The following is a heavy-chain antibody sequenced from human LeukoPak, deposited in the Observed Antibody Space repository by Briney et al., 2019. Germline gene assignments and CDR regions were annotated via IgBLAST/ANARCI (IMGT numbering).Heavy chain of an antibody. Sequence: ASVKVSCKASGYTFTDFGIIWVRQAPGQGLEWMGWSSAYNGNRRYAQNVQGRVTMTVDTSTDTAYMELRSLRSDDTAMYYCARDLGEDTTMIFFDFWGQGTLVTVSS. J-gene: IGHJ4*02. D-gene: IGHD5-18*01. CDR2: SSAYNGNR. CDR1: GYTFTDFG. V-gene: IGHV1-18*01. CDR3: ARDLGEDTTMIFFDF.